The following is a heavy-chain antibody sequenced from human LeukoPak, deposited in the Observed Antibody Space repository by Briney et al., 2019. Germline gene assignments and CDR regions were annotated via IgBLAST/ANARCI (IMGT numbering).Heavy chain of an antibody. D-gene: IGHD2-2*01. CDR3: ARDRVVVVPAAMGYFDL. CDR1: GYTFTSYG. CDR2: ISAYNGNT. J-gene: IGHJ2*01. V-gene: IGHV1-18*04. Sequence: ASVKVSCKASGYTFTSYGISWVRQDPGQGLEWMGWISAYNGNTNYAQKLQGRVTMTTDTSTSTAYMELRSLRSDDTAVYYCARDRVVVVPAAMGYFDLWGRGTLVTVSS.